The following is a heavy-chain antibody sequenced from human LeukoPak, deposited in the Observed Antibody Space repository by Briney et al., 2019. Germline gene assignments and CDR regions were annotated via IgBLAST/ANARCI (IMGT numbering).Heavy chain of an antibody. J-gene: IGHJ5*02. CDR3: ASGLLNWFDP. CDR2: ISSSGSTI. V-gene: IGHV3-48*03. Sequence: GGSLRLSCAASGFTFSSYEMNWVRQAPGKGLEWVSYISSSGSTIYYADSVKGRFTISRDNAKNSLYLQMNSLRAEDTAVYYCASGLLNWFDPWGQGTLVTVSS. CDR1: GFTFSSYE.